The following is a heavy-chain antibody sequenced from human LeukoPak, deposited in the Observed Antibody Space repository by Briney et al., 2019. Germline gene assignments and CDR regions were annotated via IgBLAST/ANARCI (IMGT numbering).Heavy chain of an antibody. D-gene: IGHD3-9*01. CDR2: ICNSRSYI. Sequence: GGSLTLLCALCGLPFKRYSMNWVRQATGKAVECVSYICNSRSYIFYAHSVKTLFTISRDNAKNSLNLQMNSLRAEDTACYYCARDNGYYGVLNGDPIDFWGQGTLVTVSS. CDR1: GLPFKRYS. V-gene: IGHV3-21*01. CDR3: ARDNGYYGVLNGDPIDF. J-gene: IGHJ4*02.